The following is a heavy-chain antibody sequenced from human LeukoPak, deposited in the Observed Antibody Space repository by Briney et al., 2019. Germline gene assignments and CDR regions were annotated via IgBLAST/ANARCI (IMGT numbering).Heavy chain of an antibody. Sequence: GSLRLSCAASGFTFSSYAMHWVRQAPGKGLEWVAVISYDGSNKYYADSVKGRFTISRDNSKNTLYLQMNSLRAEDTAVYYCARSTGSWYTFDYWGQGTLVTVSS. J-gene: IGHJ4*02. D-gene: IGHD6-13*01. CDR3: ARSTGSWYTFDY. CDR1: GFTFSSYA. V-gene: IGHV3-30*04. CDR2: ISYDGSNK.